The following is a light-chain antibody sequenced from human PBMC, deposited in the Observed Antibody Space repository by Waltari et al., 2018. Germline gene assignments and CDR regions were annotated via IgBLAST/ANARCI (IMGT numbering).Light chain of an antibody. CDR3: QQGSSFPPT. Sequence: DIQMTQSPSSVSASVGDRVIMTCRASQDIGNWLAWYQLKPGKAPKFLIYAASVLQTGVPSRFSGSGSWTDFTLTINNLQPEDFATYFCQQGSSFPPTFGQGTKVEVK. CDR2: AAS. CDR1: QDIGNW. J-gene: IGKJ1*01. V-gene: IGKV1-12*01.